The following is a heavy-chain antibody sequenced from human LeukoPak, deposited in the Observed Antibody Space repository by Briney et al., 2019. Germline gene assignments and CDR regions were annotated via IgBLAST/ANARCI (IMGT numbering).Heavy chain of an antibody. J-gene: IGHJ4*02. D-gene: IGHD6-6*01. CDR1: GGAFSSYA. Sequence: SVKVSCKASGGAFSSYAISWVRQAPGQGLEWMGRIIPILGIANYAQKFQGRVTITADKSTSTAYMELSSLRSEDTAVYYCARASSSSSGYWGQGTLVTVSS. CDR2: IIPILGIA. V-gene: IGHV1-69*04. CDR3: ARASSSSSGY.